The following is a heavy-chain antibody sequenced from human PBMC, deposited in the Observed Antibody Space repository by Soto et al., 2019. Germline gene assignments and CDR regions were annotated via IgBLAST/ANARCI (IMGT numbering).Heavy chain of an antibody. CDR2: ISSSSSYI. CDR3: ARASGWRSNDAFDI. Sequence: GGSLRLSCAASGFTFSSYSMNWVRQAPGKGLEWVSSISSSSSYIYYADSVKGRFTISRDNAKNSLYLQMNSLRAEDTAVYYCARASGWRSNDAFDIWGQGTMVTVSS. CDR1: GFTFSSYS. J-gene: IGHJ3*02. D-gene: IGHD6-19*01. V-gene: IGHV3-21*01.